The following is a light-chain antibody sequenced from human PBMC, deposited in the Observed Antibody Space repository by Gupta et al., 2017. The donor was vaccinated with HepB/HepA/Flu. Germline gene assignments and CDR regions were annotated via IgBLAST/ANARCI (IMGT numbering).Light chain of an antibody. Sequence: EKVMTQSPDTLSVSPGERATLSCRASQTVLSNLAWYQHKPGQAPRLLIYRASIRATGIPDRFSGSGSETEFTLTISSLQSEDFAVYYCQQYNNWPTWTFGQGTKVEIK. CDR2: RAS. CDR3: QQYNNWPTWT. J-gene: IGKJ1*01. V-gene: IGKV3-15*01. CDR1: QTVLSN.